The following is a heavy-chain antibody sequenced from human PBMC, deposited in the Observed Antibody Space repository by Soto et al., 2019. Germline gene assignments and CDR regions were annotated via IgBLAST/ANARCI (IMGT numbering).Heavy chain of an antibody. CDR1: GYTFSMSG. CDR2: ISGYNGKT. V-gene: IGHV1-18*01. CDR3: AREGPRPYYYSGMDV. J-gene: IGHJ6*02. Sequence: QVQLVQSGAEVKKPGASVKVSCKSSGYTFSMSGISWVRQAPGQGLEWMGWISGYNGKTNYEQKSHDRATXTTXXSXHMVYMELRSLRSDDTAVYYCAREGPRPYYYSGMDVWGQGTTVTVSS.